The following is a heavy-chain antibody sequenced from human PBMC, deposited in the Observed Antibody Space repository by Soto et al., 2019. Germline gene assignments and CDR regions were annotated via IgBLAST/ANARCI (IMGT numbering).Heavy chain of an antibody. CDR1: GDTFSNSA. CDR2: IIPIFRTA. Sequence: QVQLVQSGAEVKKPGSSVKVSCKASGDTFSNSAISWVRQAPGQGLEWMGGIIPIFRTANYAQNFQGRVTITADESTSTAYMEVSSLRSEDTAVYFCASGRLLEWLRFRSGYFPSQDYYYYYGVDVWGQGTTLTVSS. J-gene: IGHJ6*02. D-gene: IGHD3-3*01. CDR3: ASGRLLEWLRFRSGYFPSQDYYYYYGVDV. V-gene: IGHV1-69*12.